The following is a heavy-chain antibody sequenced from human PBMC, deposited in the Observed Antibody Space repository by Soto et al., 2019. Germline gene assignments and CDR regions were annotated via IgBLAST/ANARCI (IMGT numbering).Heavy chain of an antibody. Sequence: QVQLEQSGAEVKKPGSSVKVSCKASGGTLSDHGVAWLRQAPGQGLEWMGGTIPVFNTAKCAQQFQGRVTVTADKFTNIAYMELSSLRSEDTAFYFCARGVYGSGNYYTGPSAFDIWGQGTMVIVSS. CDR1: GGTLSDHG. J-gene: IGHJ3*02. CDR2: TIPVFNTA. V-gene: IGHV1-69*06. CDR3: ARGVYGSGNYYTGPSAFDI. D-gene: IGHD3-10*01.